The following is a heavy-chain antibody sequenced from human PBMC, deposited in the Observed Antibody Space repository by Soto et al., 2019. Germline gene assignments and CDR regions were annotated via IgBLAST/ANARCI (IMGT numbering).Heavy chain of an antibody. D-gene: IGHD3-3*01. CDR1: GGTFSSYS. CDR3: ARALDFSSCYYYGMNV. J-gene: IGHJ6*02. V-gene: IGHV1-69*13. Sequence: SVKVSCKASGGTFSSYSISWVRQAPGQGLEWMGGIIPIFGTANYAQKCQGRVTITADESTSTAYMELSSLRSEDTAAYYCARALDFSSCYYYGMNVWGQGTTVTVSS. CDR2: IIPIFGTA.